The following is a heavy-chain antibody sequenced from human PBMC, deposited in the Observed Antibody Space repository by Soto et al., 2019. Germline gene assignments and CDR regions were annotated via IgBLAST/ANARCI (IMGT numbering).Heavy chain of an antibody. J-gene: IGHJ6*02. D-gene: IGHD2-2*01. CDR1: GGTFSSYA. CDR2: IIPIFGTA. V-gene: IGHV1-69*06. Sequence: ASVKVSCKASGGTFSSYAISWVRQAPGQGLEWMGGIIPIFGTANYAQKFQGRVTITADKSTSTAYMELSSLRSEDTAVYYCARDQLPGPAAKRYYYYGMDVWGQGTTVTV. CDR3: ARDQLPGPAAKRYYYYGMDV.